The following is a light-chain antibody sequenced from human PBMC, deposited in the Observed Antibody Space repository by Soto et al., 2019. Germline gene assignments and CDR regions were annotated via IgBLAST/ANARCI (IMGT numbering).Light chain of an antibody. J-gene: IGLJ2*01. V-gene: IGLV2-23*01. CDR1: SSDVGSYNL. CDR3: CSYAGGTSVV. Sequence: QPVLTQPASVSVSPGQSITISCTGTSSDVGSYNLVSWYQQHPGKAPKLMIYEDIERPSGVSNRFSGSKSGNTASLTISGLQTEDEADYYCCSYAGGTSVVFGGGTKLTVL. CDR2: EDI.